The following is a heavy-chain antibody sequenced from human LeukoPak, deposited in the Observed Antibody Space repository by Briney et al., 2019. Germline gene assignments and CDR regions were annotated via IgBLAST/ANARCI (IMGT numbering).Heavy chain of an antibody. CDR2: ISSSGNTI. V-gene: IGHV3-48*03. J-gene: IGHJ3*02. D-gene: IGHD3-10*01. CDR3: ARTKTLTIRPFDI. Sequence: GGSLRLSCAASGFYFSGYEMNWVRRAPGKGLEWVSYISSSGNTIYYADSVKGRFTISRDNAKNSLYLQMNSLRAEDTAVYFCARTKTLTIRPFDIWGQGTMVTVSS. CDR1: GFYFSGYE.